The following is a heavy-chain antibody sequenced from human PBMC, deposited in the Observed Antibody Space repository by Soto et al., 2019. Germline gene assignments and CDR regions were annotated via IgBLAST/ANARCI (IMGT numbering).Heavy chain of an antibody. CDR1: GFTFSSYA. CDR2: ISGSGGNT. V-gene: IGHV3-23*01. D-gene: IGHD2-8*01. J-gene: IGHJ4*02. Sequence: GGSLRLSCTASGFTFSSYAMSWVRQAPGKGLEWVSAISGSGGNTYYADSVKGRFTISRDTSKNTLYLQMNSLRAEDTAVYYCAKAIPLGYCTNGVCYPFDYWGQGTLVTVSS. CDR3: AKAIPLGYCTNGVCYPFDY.